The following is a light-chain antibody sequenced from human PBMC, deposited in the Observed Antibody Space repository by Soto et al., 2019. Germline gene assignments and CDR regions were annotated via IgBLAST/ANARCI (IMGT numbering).Light chain of an antibody. CDR3: SSYTTSSTLS. J-gene: IGLJ1*01. CDR1: SSDVGGYNY. Sequence: QSALTQPASVSGSPGQSITISCTGTSSDVGGYNYVSWYQQHPGKTPKLMIYEVSSRPSGVSDRFSGSKSGNTASLTISGLQGEDEADYYCSSYTTSSTLSFGTGTKLTVL. CDR2: EVS. V-gene: IGLV2-14*01.